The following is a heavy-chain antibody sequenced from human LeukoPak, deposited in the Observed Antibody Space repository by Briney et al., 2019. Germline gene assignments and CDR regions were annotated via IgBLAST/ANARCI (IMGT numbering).Heavy chain of an antibody. J-gene: IGHJ4*02. CDR1: GFTFSNYA. CDR3: TNSDDYGDY. Sequence: GGSLRLSCAASGFTFSNYAMHWVRQAPGKGLEWVAAIAFDDTDRYYIDSVKGRFTISRDDSKNTLYLHMTSLRAEDTAVYYCTNSDDYGDYWGQGTLVAVSS. CDR2: IAFDDTDR. V-gene: IGHV3-30*04.